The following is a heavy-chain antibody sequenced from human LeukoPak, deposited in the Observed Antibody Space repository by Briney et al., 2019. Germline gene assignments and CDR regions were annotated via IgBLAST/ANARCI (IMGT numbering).Heavy chain of an antibody. CDR1: GGSISSYY. V-gene: IGHV4-59*01. J-gene: IGHJ4*02. CDR3: ARAGVSSGYWSL. Sequence: SETLSLTSTVSGGSISSYYWSWIRQPPGKGLEWIGYIYYSGSTNYNPSLKSRVTISVDTSKNQFSLKLTSLTAADTAVYYCARAGVSSGYWSLWGQGTLVTVSS. D-gene: IGHD3-22*01. CDR2: IYYSGST.